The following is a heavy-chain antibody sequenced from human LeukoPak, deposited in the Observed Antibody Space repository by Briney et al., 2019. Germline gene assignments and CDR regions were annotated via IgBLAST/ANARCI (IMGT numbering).Heavy chain of an antibody. CDR1: GFTFSNYY. CDR2: INHSGST. CDR3: AGVVQGFDNLEI. V-gene: IGHV4-34*08. D-gene: IGHD2-2*01. J-gene: IGHJ3*02. Sequence: GSLRLSCAASGFTFSNYYMSWIRQPPGKGLEWIGEINHSGSTNYNPSLKNRVTISVDTSKNQFSLKLSSVTAADTAVYYCAGVVQGFDNLEIWRQGTMVTDPS.